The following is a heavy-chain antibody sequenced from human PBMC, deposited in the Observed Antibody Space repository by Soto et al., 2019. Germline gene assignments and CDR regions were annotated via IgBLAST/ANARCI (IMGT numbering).Heavy chain of an antibody. Sequence: SETLSLTCTVSGGSISSSSYYWGWIRQPPGKGLEWIGSIFYSGTPYYNPSLKRRVTISVDTSKNQFSLKLSSVTAADTAVYYCACSGSGGYRSGFYYDGMDVWGPATTVT. CDR1: GGSISSSSYY. CDR2: IFYSGTP. CDR3: ACSGSGGYRSGFYYDGMDV. D-gene: IGHD5-18*01. J-gene: IGHJ6*02. V-gene: IGHV4-39*01.